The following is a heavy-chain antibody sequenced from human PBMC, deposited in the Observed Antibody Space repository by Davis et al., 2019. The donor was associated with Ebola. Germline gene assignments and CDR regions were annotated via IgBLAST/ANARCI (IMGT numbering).Heavy chain of an antibody. Sequence: GESLKISCAASGFTFSSYSMNWVRQAPGKGLEWVSYISSSSSTIYYADSVKGRFTISRDNAKNSLYLQMNSLRDEDTAVYYCARVVDTAMVEWCFDYWGQGTLVTVSS. D-gene: IGHD5-18*01. V-gene: IGHV3-48*02. CDR3: ARVVDTAMVEWCFDY. CDR1: GFTFSSYS. J-gene: IGHJ4*02. CDR2: ISSSSSTI.